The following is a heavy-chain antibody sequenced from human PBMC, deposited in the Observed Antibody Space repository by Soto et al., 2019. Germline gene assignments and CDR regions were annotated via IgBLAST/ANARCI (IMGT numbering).Heavy chain of an antibody. CDR2: ISAYNGNT. CDR1: GYTFTSYG. V-gene: IGHV1-18*01. CDR3: ARVSTYYYDSSGYG. Sequence: ASVKVSCKASGYTFTSYGISWVRQAPGQGLEWMGWISAYNGNTNYAQKLQGRVTMTTDTSTSTAYMELRSLRSDDTAVYYCARVSTYYYDSSGYGWGQGTLVTVPQ. D-gene: IGHD3-22*01. J-gene: IGHJ4*02.